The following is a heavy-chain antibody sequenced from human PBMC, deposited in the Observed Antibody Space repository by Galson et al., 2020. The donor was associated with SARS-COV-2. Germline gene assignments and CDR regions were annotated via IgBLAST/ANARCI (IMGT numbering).Heavy chain of an antibody. J-gene: IGHJ6*02. CDR3: ARDPVRMVRGVIIYYYGMDV. CDR2: IWYDGSNK. CDR1: GFTFSSYG. V-gene: IGHV3-33*01. D-gene: IGHD3-10*01. Sequence: SCAASGFTFSSYGMHWVRQAPGKGLEWVAVIWYDGSNKYYADSVKGRFTISRDNSKNTLYLQMNSLRAEDTAVYYCARDPVRMVRGVIIYYYGMDVWGQGTTVTVSS.